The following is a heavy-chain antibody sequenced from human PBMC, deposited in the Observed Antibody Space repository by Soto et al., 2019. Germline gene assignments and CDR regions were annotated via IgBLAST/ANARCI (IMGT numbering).Heavy chain of an antibody. V-gene: IGHV1-69*01. CDR2: IMPTVGSA. Sequence: QVQLVQSGAEVKNPGSSVKVSCKASGGTLSDYAVSWVRQARGQGLEWMGGIMPTVGSANYAQKFQGRLTITADESTSTANMELSSLTSDDTAIYYCAVAAVREILTEQSSGMAVWGQGTTVTVSS. J-gene: IGHJ6*02. D-gene: IGHD3-10*01. CDR3: AVAAVREILTEQSSGMAV. CDR1: GGTLSDYA.